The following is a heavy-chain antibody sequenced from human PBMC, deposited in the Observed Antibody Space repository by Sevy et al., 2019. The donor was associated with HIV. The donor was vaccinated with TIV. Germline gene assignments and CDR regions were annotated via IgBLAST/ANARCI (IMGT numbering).Heavy chain of an antibody. CDR3: ARVRGYGDSFYFDY. D-gene: IGHD4-17*01. V-gene: IGHV4-4*07. CDR1: GDSISTFY. J-gene: IGHJ4*02. CDR2: IFTSGTT. Sequence: SETLSLTCTVSGDSISTFYWGWIRQPAGKGLEWIGLIFTSGTTNYNPSLKSRLTMSVDTSKNQFSLKLGSVTAADTAVYYCARVRGYGDSFYFDYWGQGILVTVSS.